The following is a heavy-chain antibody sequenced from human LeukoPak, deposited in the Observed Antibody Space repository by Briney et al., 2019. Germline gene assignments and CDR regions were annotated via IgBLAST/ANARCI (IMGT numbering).Heavy chain of an antibody. D-gene: IGHD3-3*01. CDR2: IYYSGST. V-gene: IGHV4-61*08. CDR3: ARAELTDYDFWSGYKYYYYMDV. J-gene: IGHJ6*03. Sequence: SQTLSLTCTVSGGSIGSGDNYWSWIRQPPGKGLEWIGYIYYSGSTNYNPSLKSRVTISVDTSKNQFSLKLSSVTAADTAVYYCARAELTDYDFWSGYKYYYYMDVWGKGTTVTVSS. CDR1: GGSIGSGDNY.